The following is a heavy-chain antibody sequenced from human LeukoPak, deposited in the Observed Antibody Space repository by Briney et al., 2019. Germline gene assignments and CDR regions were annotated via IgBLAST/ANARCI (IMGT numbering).Heavy chain of an antibody. V-gene: IGHV4-39*07. CDR2: IYYSGST. Sequence: PSETLSLTCTVSGGSISSSSYYWGWIRQPPGKGLEWIGSIYYSGSTYYNPSLKSRVTISVDTSKNQFSLNLRSVTAADTAVYYCVRLLRIGDRHYWGQGTLVTVSS. D-gene: IGHD2-15*01. CDR3: VRLLRIGDRHY. J-gene: IGHJ4*02. CDR1: GGSISSSSYY.